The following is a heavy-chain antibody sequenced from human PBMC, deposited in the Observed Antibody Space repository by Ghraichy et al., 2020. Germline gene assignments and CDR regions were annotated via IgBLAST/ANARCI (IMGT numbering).Heavy chain of an antibody. J-gene: IGHJ4*02. Sequence: SETLSLTCTVSGGSISSYYWSWIRQPPGKGLEWIGYIYYSGSTNYNPSLKSRVTISVDTSKNQFSLKLSSVTAADTAVYYCARKNGGHIHDYWGQGTLVTVSS. V-gene: IGHV4-59*08. CDR2: IYYSGST. D-gene: IGHD2-21*01. CDR3: ARKNGGHIHDY. CDR1: GGSISSYY.